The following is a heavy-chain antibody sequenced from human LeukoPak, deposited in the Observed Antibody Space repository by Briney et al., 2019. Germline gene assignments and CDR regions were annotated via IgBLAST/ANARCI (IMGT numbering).Heavy chain of an antibody. CDR1: GGTFSSYA. CDR3: ARNKVRGVINWFDP. Sequence: ASVKVSCKASGGTFSSYAISWVRQAPGQGLEWMGGIIPIFGTANYAQKFQGRVTITADESTSTAYMELSSLRSEDTAVYYCARNKVRGVINWFDPWGQGTLVTVSS. V-gene: IGHV1-69*13. CDR2: IIPIFGTA. J-gene: IGHJ5*02. D-gene: IGHD3-10*01.